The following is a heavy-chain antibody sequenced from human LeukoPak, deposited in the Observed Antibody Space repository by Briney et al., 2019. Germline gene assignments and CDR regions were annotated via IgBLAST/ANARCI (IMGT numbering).Heavy chain of an antibody. CDR1: GFTFSGYR. CDR2: IKQDGSEK. V-gene: IGHV3-7*01. J-gene: IGHJ4*02. D-gene: IGHD3-10*01. Sequence: GGSLRLSCAASGFTFSGYRMNWVRQAPGKGLEWVAYIKQDGSEKYYVDSVKGRFTISRDNAKNSLYLQMNSLGAEDTAVYYCASWDYGSGSYYNGDNQPIDYWGQGTLVTVSS. CDR3: ASWDYGSGSYYNGDNQPIDY.